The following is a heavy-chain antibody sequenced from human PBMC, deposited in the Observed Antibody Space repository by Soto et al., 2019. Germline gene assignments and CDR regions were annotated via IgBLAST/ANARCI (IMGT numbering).Heavy chain of an antibody. V-gene: IGHV1-46*01. D-gene: IGHD1-7*01. CDR2: VHPSRGTA. CDR3: ARPLIGNTVDL. J-gene: IGHJ3*01. Sequence: QAQLLQSGAEMKKPGASVKVSCKASGYTFINYFIHWVRQAPGQGLDWIGIVHPSRGTADYAQKFKGRVTLTTDMSTRTVYMDLSNLRSEDTAVYYCARPLIGNTVDLWGQGTTVIVSS. CDR1: GYTFINYF.